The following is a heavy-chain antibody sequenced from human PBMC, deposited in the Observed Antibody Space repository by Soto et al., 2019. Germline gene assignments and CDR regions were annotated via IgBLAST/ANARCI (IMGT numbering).Heavy chain of an antibody. CDR1: GFTFSSYI. CDR3: ARVGDQYSFDY. V-gene: IGHV3-21*01. Sequence: GGSLRLSCAPSGFTFSSYIMNWVRPAPGNRLAWGSSISSSSSYIYIADSVKGRITISRYNAKNSLYLQMNSLRAEDTAVYYCARVGDQYSFDYWGQGNLVTVSS. D-gene: IGHD2-21*02. CDR2: ISSSSSYI. J-gene: IGHJ4*02.